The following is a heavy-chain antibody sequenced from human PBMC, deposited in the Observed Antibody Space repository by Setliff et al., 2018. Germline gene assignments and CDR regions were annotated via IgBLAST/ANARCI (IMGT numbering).Heavy chain of an antibody. D-gene: IGHD6-6*01. V-gene: IGHV4-34*01. CDR3: AGGRNVAARLLDT. J-gene: IGHJ5*02. CDR1: GGTFSHYY. CDR2: INHSGST. Sequence: SETLSLTCAAYGGTFSHYYWTWIRQSPGKGLEWIGEINHSGSTNYNPSLKSRVTISIDTSKDQFSLRMSSVSAADAAIYYCAGGRNVAARLLDTWGQGSRVTVSS.